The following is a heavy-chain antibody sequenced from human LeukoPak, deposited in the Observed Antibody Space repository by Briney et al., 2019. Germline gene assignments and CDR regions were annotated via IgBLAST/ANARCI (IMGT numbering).Heavy chain of an antibody. V-gene: IGHV1-3*01. Sequence: ASVKVSCKASGGTFSSYAMHWVRQAPGQRLEWMGWINAGNGNTKYSQKFQGRVTITRDTSASTAYMELSSLRSEDTAVYYRARDSSRFGELRGDYWGRGTLVTVSS. CDR1: GGTFSSYA. J-gene: IGHJ4*02. D-gene: IGHD3-10*01. CDR2: INAGNGNT. CDR3: ARDSSRFGELRGDY.